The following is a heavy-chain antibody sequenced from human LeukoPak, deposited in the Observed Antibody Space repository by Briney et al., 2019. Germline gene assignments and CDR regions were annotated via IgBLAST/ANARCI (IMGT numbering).Heavy chain of an antibody. D-gene: IGHD6-13*01. CDR3: ASPIHSSSWYGVYYYYYGMDV. V-gene: IGHV1-8*01. CDR2: MNPNSGNT. J-gene: IGHJ6*02. CDR1: GYTFTSYD. Sequence: GGSVKVSCKASGYTFTSYDINWVRQATGQGLEWMGWMNPNSGNTGYAQKFQGRVTMTRNTSISTAYMELSSLRSEDTAVYYCASPIHSSSWYGVYYYYYGMDVWGQGTTVTVSS.